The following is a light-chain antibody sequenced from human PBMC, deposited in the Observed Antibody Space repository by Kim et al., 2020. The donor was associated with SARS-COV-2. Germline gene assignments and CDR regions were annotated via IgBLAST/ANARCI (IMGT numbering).Light chain of an antibody. J-gene: IGKJ2*01. Sequence: ASVGDRVTITCRASQRTSRWLAWYQHKPGKAPKLLINDASNLERGVPSRFSGSGSGTEFTLTIDSLQPDDFATYYCQQYYSFPYTFGQGTKLEI. V-gene: IGKV1-5*01. CDR2: DAS. CDR1: QRTSRW. CDR3: QQYYSFPYT.